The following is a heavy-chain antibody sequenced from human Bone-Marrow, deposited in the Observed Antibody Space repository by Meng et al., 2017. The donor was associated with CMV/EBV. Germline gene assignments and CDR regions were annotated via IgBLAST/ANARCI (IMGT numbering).Heavy chain of an antibody. Sequence: SETLSLTCAVYGGSFSGYYWSWIRQPPGKGLEWIGEIHHSENTNYNPSLKSRVTISEDTSKNQFSLKLSSVTAADTAVYYCARATYYYDSSGYSLLDYWGQGTLVTVSS. CDR1: GGSFSGYY. J-gene: IGHJ4*02. V-gene: IGHV4-34*01. CDR3: ARATYYYDSSGYSLLDY. D-gene: IGHD3-22*01. CDR2: IHHSENT.